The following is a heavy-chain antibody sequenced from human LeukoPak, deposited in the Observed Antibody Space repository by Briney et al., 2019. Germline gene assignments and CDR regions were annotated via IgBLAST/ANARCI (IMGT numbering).Heavy chain of an antibody. Sequence: KPSETLSLTCTVSGGSISSSGYYWGWIRQPPGKGLEWIGSTYYSGGNYYNPSLNSRVTISVDTSKNQFSLRLSSVTAADTAVYYWARGPNYFDSWGPGTRVTVSS. CDR1: GGSISSSGYY. CDR2: TYYSGGN. J-gene: IGHJ4*02. CDR3: ARGPNYFDS. V-gene: IGHV4-39*07.